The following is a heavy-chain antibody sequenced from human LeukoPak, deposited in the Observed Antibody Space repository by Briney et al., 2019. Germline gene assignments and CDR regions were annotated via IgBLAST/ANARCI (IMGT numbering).Heavy chain of an antibody. CDR1: GDSISSGGYY. V-gene: IGHV4-31*03. CDR2: IYYSGST. J-gene: IGHJ1*01. Sequence: SQTLSLTCTVSGDSISSGGYYWRWIRQHPGKSLEWIGYIYYSGSTYYNPSLKSRVFIAVDTFENQFSLKLRSVTAADTAVYYCARGGSNSYFQHWGQGTLVTVSS. D-gene: IGHD1-26*01. CDR3: ARGGSNSYFQH.